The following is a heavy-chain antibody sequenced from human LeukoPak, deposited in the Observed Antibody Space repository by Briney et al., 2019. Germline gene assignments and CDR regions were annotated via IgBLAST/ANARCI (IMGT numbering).Heavy chain of an antibody. J-gene: IGHJ4*02. Sequence: GGSLRLSCVASGFTVSSNQITWVRQAPGKGLEWVSVIYSGGNTYAADSVRGRFTISRDSSKNTVNLQLNSLRVEDTATYYCARTGNGRVCDSWGQGTLVTVS. CDR2: IYSGGNT. CDR3: ARTGNGRVCDS. V-gene: IGHV3-53*01. CDR1: GFTVSSNQ. D-gene: IGHD1-1*01.